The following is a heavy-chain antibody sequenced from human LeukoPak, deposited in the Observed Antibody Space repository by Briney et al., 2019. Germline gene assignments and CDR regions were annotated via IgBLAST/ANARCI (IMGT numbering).Heavy chain of an antibody. CDR1: GFTFSIYS. Sequence: PGGSLRLSCAASGFTFSIYSMNWVRQAPGKGLEWVSYISSSSSTIYYADSVKGRFTISRDNAKNSLYLQMSSLRAEDTAVYYCAKQASSHLEAYFDYWGQGTLVTVSS. J-gene: IGHJ4*02. CDR3: AKQASSHLEAYFDY. D-gene: IGHD6-13*01. CDR2: ISSSSSTI. V-gene: IGHV3-48*01.